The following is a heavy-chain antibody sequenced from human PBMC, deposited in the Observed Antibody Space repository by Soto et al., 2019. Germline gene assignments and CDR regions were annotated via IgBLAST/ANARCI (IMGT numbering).Heavy chain of an antibody. CDR2: ISGSGGST. V-gene: IGHV3-23*01. D-gene: IGHD2-2*01. Sequence: GSLRLSCAASGFTFSSYAMSWVRQAPGKGLEWVSAISGSGGSTYYADSVKGRFTISRDNSKNTLYLQMNSLRAEDTAVYYCARERTPGYCSSTSCPIDYWGQGTLVTVSS. CDR1: GFTFSSYA. J-gene: IGHJ4*02. CDR3: ARERTPGYCSSTSCPIDY.